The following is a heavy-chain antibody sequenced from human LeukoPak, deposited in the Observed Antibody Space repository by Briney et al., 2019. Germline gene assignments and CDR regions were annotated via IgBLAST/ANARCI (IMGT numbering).Heavy chain of an antibody. CDR2: ISGSGGST. V-gene: IGHV3-23*01. CDR1: GFTFSSYA. J-gene: IGHJ4*02. CDR3: AKDRGYSGHENYFDY. Sequence: GGSLRLSCAASGFTFSSYAMSWVRQAPGKGLEWVSAISGSGGSTYYADSVKGRFTISRDNSKNTLYLQMNSLRAEDTAVYYCAKDRGYSGHENYFDYWGQGTLVTVSS. D-gene: IGHD5-12*01.